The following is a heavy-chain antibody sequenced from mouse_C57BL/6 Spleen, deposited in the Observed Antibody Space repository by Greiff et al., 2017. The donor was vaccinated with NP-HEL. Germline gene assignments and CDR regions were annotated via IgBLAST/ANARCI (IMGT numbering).Heavy chain of an antibody. CDR3: AREGDYDGGAPWFAD. Sequence: QVQLQQPGAELVMPGASVKLSCKASGYTFTSYWMHWVKQRPGQGLEWIGEIDPSDSYTNYNQKFKGKSTLTVDKSSSTAYMQLSSLTSEDSAVYYCAREGDYDGGAPWFADGGQGTLVTVSA. D-gene: IGHD2-4*01. CDR1: GYTFTSYW. J-gene: IGHJ3*01. CDR2: IDPSDSYT. V-gene: IGHV1-69*01.